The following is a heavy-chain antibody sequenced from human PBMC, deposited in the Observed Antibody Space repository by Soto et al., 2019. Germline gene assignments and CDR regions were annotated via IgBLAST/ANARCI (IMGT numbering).Heavy chain of an antibody. CDR2: ISHSGTT. J-gene: IGHJ4*02. D-gene: IGHD3-16*01. CDR3: ARDFKAPNDAWAFDY. V-gene: IGHV4-4*02. CDR1: GASISSTEW. Sequence: SETLSLTCAVSGASISSTEWWNWVRQPPGKGLEWIGEISHSGTTIYNPSLKSRVTISMDESQNHFSLKLTSVTAADTAVYFCARDFKAPNDAWAFDYWDQGALVTVSS.